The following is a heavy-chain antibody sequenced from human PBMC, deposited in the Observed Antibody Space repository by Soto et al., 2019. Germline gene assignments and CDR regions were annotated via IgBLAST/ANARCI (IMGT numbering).Heavy chain of an antibody. J-gene: IGHJ5*02. CDR3: AKQGGKYGIRSFDP. V-gene: IGHV4-59*08. D-gene: IGHD1-1*01. Sequence: SETLSLTCTVSGDPINNYYWSWIRQPPGKGLEWIGYIYYSGNTKYNPSLKSRVTISVDTSKNQFSLRLTSVTAADTAVYYCAKQGGKYGIRSFDPWGQGTLVNVSS. CDR2: IYYSGNT. CDR1: GDPINNYY.